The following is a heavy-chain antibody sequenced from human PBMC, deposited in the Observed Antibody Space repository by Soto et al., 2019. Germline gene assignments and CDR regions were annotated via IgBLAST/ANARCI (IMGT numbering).Heavy chain of an antibody. D-gene: IGHD3-3*01. V-gene: IGHV4-31*03. CDR1: GGSISRGGYY. J-gene: IGHJ4*02. Sequence: SETLSLTCTVSGGSISRGGYYWSWIRQHPGKGLEWIGYIYYSGSTYYNPSLKSRVTISVDTSKNQFSLKLSSVTAADTAVYYCARLYYDFWSGPSAPAPKDDYWGQGTLVTVSS. CDR2: IYYSGST. CDR3: ARLYYDFWSGPSAPAPKDDY.